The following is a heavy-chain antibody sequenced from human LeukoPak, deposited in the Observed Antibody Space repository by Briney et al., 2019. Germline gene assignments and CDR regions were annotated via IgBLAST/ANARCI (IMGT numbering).Heavy chain of an antibody. CDR3: AKDQWFAFLGARGVDY. CDR1: GFTFSRSG. Sequence: QAGGSLRLSCAASGFTFSRSGMHWVRQAPGKGLEWVTIISYDESNKYYADSVKGRFTVSRDNSKNTLYLQMNSLRAEDTAVYYCAKDQWFAFLGARGVDYWGQGTLVTVSS. D-gene: IGHD3-10*01. CDR2: ISYDESNK. V-gene: IGHV3-30*18. J-gene: IGHJ4*02.